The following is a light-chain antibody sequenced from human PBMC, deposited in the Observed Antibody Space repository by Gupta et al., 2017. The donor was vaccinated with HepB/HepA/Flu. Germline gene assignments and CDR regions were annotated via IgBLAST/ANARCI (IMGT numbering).Light chain of an antibody. Sequence: QSVLTQPPSASGTPGQRVTISCSGSSSNIGSNTVNWYQQLPGTAPKLLIYSNNQRPSGVPDRFSGSKSGTSASLAISGLQSEDEADYYWAAWEDSLNGHVFGTGTKVTVL. V-gene: IGLV1-44*01. J-gene: IGLJ1*01. CDR1: SSNIGSNT. CDR2: SNN. CDR3: AAWEDSLNGHV.